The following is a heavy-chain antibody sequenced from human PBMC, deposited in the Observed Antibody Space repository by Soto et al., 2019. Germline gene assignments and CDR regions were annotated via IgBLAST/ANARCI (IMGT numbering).Heavy chain of an antibody. CDR2: IYYSGST. V-gene: IGHV4-31*03. Sequence: QVQLQESGPGLVKPSQTLSLTCTVSGGSISSGGYYWSWIRQHPGKGLEWIGYIYYSGSTYYNPSLKSRVTLSVDTSKNQFSLKLSSVTAADTAVYYCARRYCISTSCYDAFDIWGQGTMVTVSS. CDR3: ARRYCISTSCYDAFDI. CDR1: GGSISSGGYY. D-gene: IGHD2-2*01. J-gene: IGHJ3*02.